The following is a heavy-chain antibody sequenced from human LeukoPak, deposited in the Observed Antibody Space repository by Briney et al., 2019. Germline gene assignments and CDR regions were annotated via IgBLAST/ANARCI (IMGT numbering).Heavy chain of an antibody. J-gene: IGHJ4*02. D-gene: IGHD3-10*01. V-gene: IGHV4-34*01. CDR1: GGSFSGYY. CDR2: INHSGST. CDR3: ASGHSRRYYGSGSRYYFDY. Sequence: KPSETLSLTCAVYGGSFSGYYWSWIRQPPGKGLEWIGEINHSGSTNYNPSLKSRVTISVDTSKNQFSLKLSSVTAADTAVYYCASGHSRRYYGSGSRYYFDYWGQGTLVTVSS.